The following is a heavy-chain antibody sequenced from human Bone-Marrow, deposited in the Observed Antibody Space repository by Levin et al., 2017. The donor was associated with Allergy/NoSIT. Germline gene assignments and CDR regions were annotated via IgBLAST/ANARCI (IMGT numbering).Heavy chain of an antibody. V-gene: IGHV1-2*06. D-gene: IGHD4-17*01. Sequence: ASVKVSCKASGYTFTFYFIHWVRQAPGQGLEWMGRISPTNGDTKYAQKFQDRVTMTRDTSISTAYMDLSSLRSDDTAKYYCAKSINPGDYGTFDSWGQGTLVTVSS. J-gene: IGHJ4*02. CDR3: AKSINPGDYGTFDS. CDR2: ISPTNGDT. CDR1: GYTFTFYF.